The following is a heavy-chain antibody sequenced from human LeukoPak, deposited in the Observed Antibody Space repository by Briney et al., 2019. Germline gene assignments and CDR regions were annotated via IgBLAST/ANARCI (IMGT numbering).Heavy chain of an antibody. V-gene: IGHV1-18*01. CDR2: ISAYNGNT. CDR1: GYTFTSYG. CDR3: ASAKLDYGDYYFDY. D-gene: IGHD4-17*01. J-gene: IGHJ4*02. Sequence: GASVKVSCKASGYTFTSYGISWVRQAPGQGLEWMGWISAYNGNTNYAQKLQGRVTMTTDTSTSTAYMELRSLRSDDTAVYYCASAKLDYGDYYFDYWGQGTLVTVSS.